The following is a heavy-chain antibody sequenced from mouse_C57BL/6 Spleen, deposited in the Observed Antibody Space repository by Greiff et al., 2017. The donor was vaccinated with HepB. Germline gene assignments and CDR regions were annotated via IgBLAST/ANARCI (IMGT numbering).Heavy chain of an antibody. J-gene: IGHJ4*01. CDR3: AREVIYYGYDKDAMDY. CDR2: INPNNGGT. CDR1: GYTFTDYN. Sequence: EVKLQQSGPELVKPGASVKMSSKASGYTFTDYNMHWVKQSHGKSLEWIGYINPNNGGTSYNQKFKGKATLTVNKSSSTAYMELRSLTSEDSAVYYCAREVIYYGYDKDAMDYWGQGTSVTVSS. D-gene: IGHD2-2*01. V-gene: IGHV1-22*01.